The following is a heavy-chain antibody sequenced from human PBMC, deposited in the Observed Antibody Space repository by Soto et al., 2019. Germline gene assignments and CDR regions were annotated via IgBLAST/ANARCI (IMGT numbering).Heavy chain of an antibody. J-gene: IGHJ3*01. CDR2: IYYSGGT. CDR3: ARPTTGGAFDL. CDR1: GGSISSYY. Sequence: QVHLQESGPGLVKPSETLSLTCIVSGGSISSYYWSWIRQPPGKGLEWIGYIYYSGGTNYNPSLQXXVTITVDTSNNQFSLRLSSVTAADTAVYYCARPTTGGAFDLWGQGTMVTVSS. V-gene: IGHV4-59*08.